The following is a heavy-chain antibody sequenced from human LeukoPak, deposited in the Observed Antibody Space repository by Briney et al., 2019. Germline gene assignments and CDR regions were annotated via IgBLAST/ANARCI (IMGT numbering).Heavy chain of an antibody. J-gene: IGHJ3*02. Sequence: GGSLRLSCAASGFTFSSYWMHWVRQVPGKGLVWVSRINSDGGSTSFADSVKGRFTISRDNAKDTLYVQMNSLRAEDTAVYYCSTGSGHAFDIWGRGTMVTVSS. CDR2: INSDGGST. CDR3: STGSGHAFDI. CDR1: GFTFSSYW. V-gene: IGHV3-74*01. D-gene: IGHD3-10*01.